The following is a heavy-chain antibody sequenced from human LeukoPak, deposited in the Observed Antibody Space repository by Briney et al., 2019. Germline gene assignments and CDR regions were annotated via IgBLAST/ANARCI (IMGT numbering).Heavy chain of an antibody. CDR3: AREDYGGNSDFDY. D-gene: IGHD4-23*01. V-gene: IGHV4-34*01. Sequence: SETLSLTCAVSGGSFSGYYWSWIRQPPGKGLEWIGEINRSGSTNYNPSLKSRVTISVDTSKNQFSLKLSSVTAADTAVYYWAREDYGGNSDFDYWGQGTLVTVSS. CDR2: INRSGST. J-gene: IGHJ4*02. CDR1: GGSFSGYY.